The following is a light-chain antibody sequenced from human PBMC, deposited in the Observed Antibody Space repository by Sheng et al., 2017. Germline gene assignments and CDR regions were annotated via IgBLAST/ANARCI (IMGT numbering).Light chain of an antibody. Sequence: DIQMTQSPSTLSASVGDRVTITCRASQSVSNWLAWYQQKPGKAPDLLIYQASVLETGVPSRFSGSGSETEFTLTISSLQPDDIATYYCQQYNGYPLTFGQGTKLEIK. CDR2: QAS. J-gene: IGKJ2*01. CDR1: QSVSNW. V-gene: IGKV1-5*03. CDR3: QQYNGYPLT.